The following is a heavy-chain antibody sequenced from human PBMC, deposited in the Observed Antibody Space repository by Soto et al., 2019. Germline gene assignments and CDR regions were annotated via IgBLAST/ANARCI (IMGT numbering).Heavy chain of an antibody. J-gene: IGHJ4*02. CDR3: AKGREFMVRGVPPN. CDR1: GFTFSSYA. Sequence: SGGSLRLSCAASGFTFSSYAMSWVRQAPGKGLEWVSALSGSGGSTYYADSVKGRFTISRDNSKNTLYLQMNSLRAEDTAVYYCAKGREFMVRGVPPNWGQGTLVTSPQ. V-gene: IGHV3-23*01. D-gene: IGHD3-10*01. CDR2: LSGSGGST.